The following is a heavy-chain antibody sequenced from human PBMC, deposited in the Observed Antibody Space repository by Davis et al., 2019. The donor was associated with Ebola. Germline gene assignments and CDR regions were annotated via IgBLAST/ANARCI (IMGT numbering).Heavy chain of an antibody. CDR3: ARDPGVVVAGY. J-gene: IGHJ4*02. D-gene: IGHD2-15*01. V-gene: IGHV1-18*04. CDR1: GYTFTSYG. Sequence: AASVKVSCKASGYTFTSYGITWVRQAPGQGLEWMGWINPHNGNTNYAQNVQGRVTMTTDTSTSTAYMELRSLRSDDTAVYYCARDPGVVVAGYWGQGTLVTVSS. CDR2: INPHNGNT.